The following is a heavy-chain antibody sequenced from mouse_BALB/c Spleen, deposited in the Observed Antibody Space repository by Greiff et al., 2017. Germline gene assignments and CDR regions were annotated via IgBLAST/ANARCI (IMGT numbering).Heavy chain of an antibody. CDR1: GFNINDTY. D-gene: IGHD1-1*01. CDR2: IDPANGNT. CDR3: ARGITTVVAPGY. J-gene: IGHJ2*01. V-gene: IGHV14-3*02. Sequence: VQLLQSGAELVKPGASLKLSCAASGFNINDTYMPWVKQTPEQGLEWIGRIDPANGNTKYDPKFQGKATITADTSSNTAYLQLSSLTSEDTAVYYCARGITTVVAPGYWGQGTTLTVSS.